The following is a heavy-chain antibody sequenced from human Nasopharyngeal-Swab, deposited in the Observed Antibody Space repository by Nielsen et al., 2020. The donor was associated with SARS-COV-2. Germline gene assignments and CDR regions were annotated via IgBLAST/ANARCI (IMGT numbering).Heavy chain of an antibody. CDR2: FDPEDGET. CDR3: ATTVHYGSGSYYSSRHNWFDP. D-gene: IGHD3-10*01. CDR1: GYTLTDLS. V-gene: IGHV1-24*01. J-gene: IGHJ5*02. Sequence: ASVKVSCKVSGYTLTDLSMHWVRQAPGKGLEWMGGFDPEDGETIYAQKFQGRVTMTEDTSTDTAYMGLSSLRSEDTAVYYCATTVHYGSGSYYSSRHNWFDPWGQGTLVTVSS.